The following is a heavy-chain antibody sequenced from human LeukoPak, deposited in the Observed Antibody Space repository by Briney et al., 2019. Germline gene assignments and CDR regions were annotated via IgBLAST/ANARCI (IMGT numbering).Heavy chain of an antibody. CDR2: IIPILGIA. D-gene: IGHD5-12*01. Sequence: GASVKVSCKASGYTFTSYDINWVRQATGQGLEWMGRIIPILGIANYAQKFQGRVTITADKSTSTAYMELSSLRSEDTAVYYCARAALWWLLDYWGQGTLVTVSS. CDR1: GYTFTSYD. CDR3: ARAALWWLLDY. J-gene: IGHJ4*02. V-gene: IGHV1-69*04.